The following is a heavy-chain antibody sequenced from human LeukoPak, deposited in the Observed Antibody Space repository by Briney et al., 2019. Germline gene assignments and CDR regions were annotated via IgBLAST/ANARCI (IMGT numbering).Heavy chain of an antibody. J-gene: IGHJ4*02. CDR2: IYHSGST. V-gene: IGHV4-38-2*01. D-gene: IGHD3-22*01. Sequence: SETLPLTCAVSGYSISSDNYWVWIRQPPGQGLEWTGVIYHSGSTYYNPSLKSRVTMSVDTSKNQFSLKLSSVTAADTAVYYCARAPRDSSSSNYMRRFDYWGQGTLVTVSS. CDR1: GYSISSDNY. CDR3: ARAPRDSSSSNYMRRFDY.